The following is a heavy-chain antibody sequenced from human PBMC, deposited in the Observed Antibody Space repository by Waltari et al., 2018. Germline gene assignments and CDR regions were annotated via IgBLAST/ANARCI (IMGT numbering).Heavy chain of an antibody. V-gene: IGHV1-69*01. J-gene: IGHJ3*02. CDR3: AREVTMVRGALLDAFDI. CDR2: IIPIFGTA. Sequence: QVQLVQSGAEVKKPGSSVKVSCKASGGTFSSYAIGWVRQAPGQGLEWMGGIIPIFGTANYAQKFQGRVTITADESTSTAYMELSSLRSEDTAVYYCAREVTMVRGALLDAFDIWGQGTMVTVSS. D-gene: IGHD3-10*01. CDR1: GGTFSSYA.